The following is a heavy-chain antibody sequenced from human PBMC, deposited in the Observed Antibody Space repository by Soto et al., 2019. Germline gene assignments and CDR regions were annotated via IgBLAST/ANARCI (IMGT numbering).Heavy chain of an antibody. V-gene: IGHV3-23*01. CDR3: AKEYCASTSCNFDH. CDR1: GFTFSNYA. J-gene: IGHJ4*02. D-gene: IGHD2-2*01. CDR2: ISGRGAST. Sequence: EVQLLESGGGLVQPGGSLRLSCAASGFTFSNYAMSWVRQAPGKGLEWVSAISGRGASTYYADSVKGRFTISRDNSKNTLYLQMNSLRAEDTAVYYCAKEYCASTSCNFDHWGQGTLVTVSS.